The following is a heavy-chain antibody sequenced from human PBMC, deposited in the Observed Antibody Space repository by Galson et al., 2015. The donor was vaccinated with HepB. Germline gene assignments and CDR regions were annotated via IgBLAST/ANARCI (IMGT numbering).Heavy chain of an antibody. CDR3: ARVSGSSSSWFLNPFDY. D-gene: IGHD6-13*01. Sequence: PALVKPTQTLTLTCSFSGFSLNTPGLCVTWIRQSPGKPLEWLALIDWDDDKYYNTSLKTRLTISKDTSKNQVVLTMTNMDPVDTATYYCARVSGSSSSWFLNPFDYGGQGTLVTVSS. J-gene: IGHJ4*02. V-gene: IGHV2-70*01. CDR1: GFSLNTPGLC. CDR2: IDWDDDK.